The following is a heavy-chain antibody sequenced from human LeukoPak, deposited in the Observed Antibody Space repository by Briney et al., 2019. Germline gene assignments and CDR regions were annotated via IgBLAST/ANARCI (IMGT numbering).Heavy chain of an antibody. CDR1: GYTFTGYY. Sequence: GASVKVSFKASGYTFTGYYMHWVRQAPGQGLEWMGWINPNSGGTNYAQKFQGRVTMTRDTSISTAYMELSRLRSDDTAVYYCARDAQWDYYYYYGMDVWGQGTTVTVSS. J-gene: IGHJ6*02. CDR3: ARDAQWDYYYYYGMDV. D-gene: IGHD2-8*01. CDR2: INPNSGGT. V-gene: IGHV1-2*02.